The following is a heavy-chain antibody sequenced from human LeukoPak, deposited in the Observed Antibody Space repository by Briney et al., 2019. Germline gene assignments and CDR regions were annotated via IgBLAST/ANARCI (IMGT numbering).Heavy chain of an antibody. D-gene: IGHD3-16*02. CDR3: ARAFIEDWFDP. CDR2: INPSGGST. V-gene: IGHV1-46*01. Sequence: ASVKVSCKASGYTFTSYYMHWVRQAPGQGLEWMGIINPSGGSTSYAQKFQGRVTMTRDMSTSPVYMELSSLRSEDTAVYYCARAFIEDWFDPWGQGTLVTVSS. CDR1: GYTFTSYY. J-gene: IGHJ5*02.